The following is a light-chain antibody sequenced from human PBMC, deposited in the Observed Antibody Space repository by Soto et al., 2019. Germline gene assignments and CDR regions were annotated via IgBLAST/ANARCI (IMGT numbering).Light chain of an antibody. Sequence: AIQMTQSPSSLSASVGDRVTITCRSSQDIRTELGWYQQRPGKAPNLLIYGASTLQTGVPSRFSGSGSGTDFFLTISSLQPEDVATYFCLQDYNYPRTLGQGTKLQIK. CDR3: LQDYNYPRT. CDR1: QDIRTE. CDR2: GAS. J-gene: IGKJ2*01. V-gene: IGKV1-6*01.